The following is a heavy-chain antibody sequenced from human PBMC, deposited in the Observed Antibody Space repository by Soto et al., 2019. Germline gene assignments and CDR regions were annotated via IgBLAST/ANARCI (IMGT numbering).Heavy chain of an antibody. CDR1: GGTFSSYA. D-gene: IGHD6-13*01. J-gene: IGHJ6*02. CDR2: IIPIFGTA. CDR3: ARGSYSSSWPGDYYYVMDV. Sequence: QVQLVQSGAEVKKPGSSVKVSCKASGGTFSSYAASWVRQAPGQGLEWMGGIIPIFGTAKYAQKFQGRVTITADESTSTAYMELSGLRSEDTAMYYWARGSYSSSWPGDYYYVMDVWGQGTTVTVSS. V-gene: IGHV1-69*01.